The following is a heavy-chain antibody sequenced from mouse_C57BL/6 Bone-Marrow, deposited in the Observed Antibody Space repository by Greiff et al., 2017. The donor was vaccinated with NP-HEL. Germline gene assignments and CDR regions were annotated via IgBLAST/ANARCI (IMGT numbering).Heavy chain of an antibody. Sequence: EVQVVESGPGLVKPSPSLSLTCSVTGYSIISGYYWNWIRQFPGNKLEWMAYISYDGSNYYNPPLKNRISLTRDRSKNQFFLKLTSVTTEDTATYYCAREGGYYGSPFAYWGQGTLVTLSA. V-gene: IGHV3-6*01. CDR2: ISYDGSN. CDR1: GYSIISGYY. J-gene: IGHJ3*01. CDR3: AREGGYYGSPFAY. D-gene: IGHD1-1*01.